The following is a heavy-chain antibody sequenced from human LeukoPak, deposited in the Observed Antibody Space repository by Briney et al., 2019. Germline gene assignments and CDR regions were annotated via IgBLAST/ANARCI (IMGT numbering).Heavy chain of an antibody. V-gene: IGHV3-30*04. CDR2: IPYDGSNK. J-gene: IGHJ4*02. CDR1: GFTFSTYA. D-gene: IGHD4-23*01. CDR3: ARAEGYGGELDS. Sequence: GGSLRLSCAASGFTFSTYAMHWVRQAPGKGLEWVAVIPYDGSNKYYADSVKGRFTISRENSKNRLYLQMNSLRAEDTAVYYCARAEGYGGELDSWGQGTLVTVSS.